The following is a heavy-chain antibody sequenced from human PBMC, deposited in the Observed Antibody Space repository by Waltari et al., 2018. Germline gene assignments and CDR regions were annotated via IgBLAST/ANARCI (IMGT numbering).Heavy chain of an antibody. CDR3: ARDHSGSYSFDY. CDR2: IYYSGST. Sequence: QLQLQESGPGLVKPSETLSLTCTVSGGSISSSSYYWGWLRQPPGKGLEWIGSIYYSGSTYYNPSLKSRVTISVDTSKNQFSLKLSSVTAADTAVYYCARDHSGSYSFDYWGQGTLVTVSS. CDR1: GGSISSSSYY. D-gene: IGHD1-26*01. V-gene: IGHV4-39*07. J-gene: IGHJ4*02.